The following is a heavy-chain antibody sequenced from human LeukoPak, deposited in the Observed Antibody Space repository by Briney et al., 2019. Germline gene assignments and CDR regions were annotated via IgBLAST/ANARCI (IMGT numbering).Heavy chain of an antibody. Sequence: ASVKVSCKASGGTFSSYAISWVRQAPGQGLEWMGRIIPILGIANYAQKFQGRVTITADKSTSTAYMELSSLRSEDTAVYYCARGGYSYGTLNYYYGMDVWGQGTTVTVSS. CDR2: IIPILGIA. J-gene: IGHJ6*02. CDR3: ARGGYSYGTLNYYYGMDV. V-gene: IGHV1-69*04. D-gene: IGHD5-18*01. CDR1: GGTFSSYA.